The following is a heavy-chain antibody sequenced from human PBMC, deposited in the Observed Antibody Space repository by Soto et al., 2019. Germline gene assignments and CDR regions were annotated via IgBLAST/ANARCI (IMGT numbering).Heavy chain of an antibody. D-gene: IGHD4-4*01. Sequence: SETLSLTCTVSGGSISSYYCSWIRQPPGKGLEWIGYIYYSGSTNYNPSLKSRVTISVDTSKNQFSLKLSSVTAADTAVYYCAREGVTLNWFDPWGQGTLVTVSS. CDR2: IYYSGST. J-gene: IGHJ5*02. CDR3: AREGVTLNWFDP. V-gene: IGHV4-59*01. CDR1: GGSISSYY.